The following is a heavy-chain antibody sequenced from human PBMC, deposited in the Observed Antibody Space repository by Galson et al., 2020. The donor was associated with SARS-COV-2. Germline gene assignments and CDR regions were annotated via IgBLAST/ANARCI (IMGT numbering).Heavy chain of an antibody. CDR3: ARIRVEMATIGYYYYYGMDV. CDR2: IDWDDDK. CDR1: GFSLSTSGMC. Sequence: SGPTLVKPTQTLTLTCTFSGFSLSTSGMCVSWIRQPPGKALEWLALIDWDDDKYYSTSLKTRLTISKDTSKNQVVLTMTNMDPVDTATYYCARIRVEMATIGYYYYYGMDVWGQGTTVTVSS. V-gene: IGHV2-70*01. D-gene: IGHD5-12*01. J-gene: IGHJ6*02.